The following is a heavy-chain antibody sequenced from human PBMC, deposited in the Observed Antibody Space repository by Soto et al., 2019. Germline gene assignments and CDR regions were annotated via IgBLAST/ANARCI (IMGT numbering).Heavy chain of an antibody. D-gene: IGHD2-15*01. Sequence: QVQLVQSGAEVKKPGASVKVSCKASGYTFISYGIHWVRQAPGQGLEWMGWINVYNGNTNYAQNLQGRVTMTTDTSTSTAYMELRSLRSDDTAVYYCARYCSGGSCYGFWFDPWGQGTLVTVSS. CDR2: INVYNGNT. CDR3: ARYCSGGSCYGFWFDP. CDR1: GYTFISYG. J-gene: IGHJ5*02. V-gene: IGHV1-18*01.